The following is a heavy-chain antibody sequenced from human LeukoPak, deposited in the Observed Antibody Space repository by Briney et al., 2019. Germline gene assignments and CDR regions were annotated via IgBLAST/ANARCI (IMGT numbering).Heavy chain of an antibody. V-gene: IGHV4-59*01. CDR2: IYYTGST. Sequence: SVTLSLTCTVSGGSIRSYYWNWIRQPPGQGLEWIGYIYYTGSTNYNPSLKSRVTFSVDTSKNEISLKLSSVTAADTAVYYCARVSLVIDYWGPGTLVTVSS. CDR3: ARVSLVIDY. J-gene: IGHJ4*02. CDR1: GGSIRSYY.